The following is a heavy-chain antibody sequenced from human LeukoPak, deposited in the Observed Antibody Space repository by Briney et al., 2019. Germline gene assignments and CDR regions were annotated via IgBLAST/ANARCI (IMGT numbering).Heavy chain of an antibody. CDR1: GASINNYY. V-gene: IGHV4-59*01. J-gene: IGHJ4*03. CDR3: ARGSRVYDRSGFHTWHDY. D-gene: IGHD3-22*01. CDR2: IYSTGDT. Sequence: SETLSLTCTVSGASINNYYWSWVRQPPLKGLEWIGYIYSTGDTSYNPSLESRVSISMDTSKNHFSLEITSVTAAHTAVYYCARGSRVYDRSGFHTWHDYWGHGTLVTVSS.